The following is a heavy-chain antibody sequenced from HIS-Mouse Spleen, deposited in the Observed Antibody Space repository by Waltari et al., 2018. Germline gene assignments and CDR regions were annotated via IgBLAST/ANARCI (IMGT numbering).Heavy chain of an antibody. V-gene: IGHV4-39*07. CDR2: IDYSGST. CDR3: AREIPYSSSWYDWYFDL. Sequence: QLQLQESGPGLVKPSETLSLTCTVSGGSISSGSYYWGWIRQPPGKGLEWIGSIDYSGSTYYNPSLKSRVTRSGDTSKNQFSLKLSSVTAADTAVYYCAREIPYSSSWYDWYFDLWGRGTLVTVSS. J-gene: IGHJ2*01. D-gene: IGHD6-13*01. CDR1: GGSISSGSYY.